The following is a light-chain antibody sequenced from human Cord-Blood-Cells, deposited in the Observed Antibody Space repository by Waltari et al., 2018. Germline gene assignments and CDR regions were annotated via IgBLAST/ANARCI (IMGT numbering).Light chain of an antibody. CDR2: RNN. CDR1: SSNIGSNY. CDR3: AAWDDSLSGWV. Sequence: QSVLTQPPSASGTPGQRVTISCCGSSSNIGSNYVYWYQPLPGTAPKLLIYRNNQRPSGVPDRCAGSKSGTSASLAISGLRSEDEADYYCAAWDDSLSGWVFGGGTKLTVL. V-gene: IGLV1-47*01. J-gene: IGLJ3*02.